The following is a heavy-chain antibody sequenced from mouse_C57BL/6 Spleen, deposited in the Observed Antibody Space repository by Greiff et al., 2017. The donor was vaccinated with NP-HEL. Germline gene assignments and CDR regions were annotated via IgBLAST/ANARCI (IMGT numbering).Heavy chain of an antibody. Sequence: VQLQQSGPGLVQPSQSLSITCTVSGFSLTSYGVHWVRQSPGKGLEWLGVIWSGGSTDYNAAFISRLSISKDNSKSQVFFKMNSLQADDTAIYYCARHSGSGAYWGQGTLVTVSA. CDR3: ARHSGSGAY. CDR1: GFSLTSYG. CDR2: IWSGGST. V-gene: IGHV2-2*01. J-gene: IGHJ3*01. D-gene: IGHD3-2*02.